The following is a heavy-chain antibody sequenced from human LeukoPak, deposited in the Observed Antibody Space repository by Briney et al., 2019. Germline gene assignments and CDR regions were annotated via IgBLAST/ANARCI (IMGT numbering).Heavy chain of an antibody. V-gene: IGHV1-2*02. CDR1: GYTFTAYY. Sequence: ASVNVSCKASGYTFTAYYMHWVRQAPGQGLEWMGWINPNSGGTNYAQKFQGRVTMTRDTSIRTAYMELSRLRSDDTAVYYCARDYCSSASCYSDYWGQGTLVAVSS. J-gene: IGHJ4*02. CDR3: ARDYCSSASCYSDY. D-gene: IGHD2-2*01. CDR2: INPNSGGT.